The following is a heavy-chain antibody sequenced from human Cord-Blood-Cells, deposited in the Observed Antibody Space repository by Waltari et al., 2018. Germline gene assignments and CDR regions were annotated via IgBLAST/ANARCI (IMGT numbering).Heavy chain of an antibody. D-gene: IGHD4-17*01. J-gene: IGHJ4*02. Sequence: QVQLQQCGAGLLKSSETLSLTCAVYGWSFSGYYWSWIRQPPGKGLEWVGEINHSRSTNYNPSLKRRVTISVDTSKNQFSLKLSSVTAADTAVYYCASGAREVTTRLDYWGQGTLVTVSS. CDR2: INHSRST. CDR3: ASGAREVTTRLDY. V-gene: IGHV4-34*01. CDR1: GWSFSGYY.